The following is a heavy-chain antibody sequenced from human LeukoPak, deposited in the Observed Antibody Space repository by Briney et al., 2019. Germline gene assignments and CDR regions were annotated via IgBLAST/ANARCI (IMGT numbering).Heavy chain of an antibody. CDR2: IKQDGSEK. V-gene: IGHV3-7*03. CDR3: AGGTGFIIKD. J-gene: IGHJ4*02. CDR1: GFTFSLYW. Sequence: PGGSLRLSCAASGFTFSLYWMNWVRRAPGKGLEWVANIKQDGSEKNYVNSVKGRFTISRDNAKNSLYLQMNNLRVEDTAMYHCAGGTGFIIKDWGQGTLVTVSS. D-gene: IGHD3-9*01.